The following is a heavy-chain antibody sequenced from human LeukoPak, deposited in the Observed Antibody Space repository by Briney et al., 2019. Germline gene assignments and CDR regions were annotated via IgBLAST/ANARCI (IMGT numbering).Heavy chain of an antibody. Sequence: SETLSLTCTVSGGSISSSSYYWGWIRQPPGKGLEWIGSIYYSGSTYYNPSPKSRVTISVDTSKNQFSLKLSSVTAADTAVYYCARGGPGIAAAGSDYWGQGTLVTVSS. V-gene: IGHV4-39*07. J-gene: IGHJ4*02. CDR1: GGSISSSSYY. D-gene: IGHD6-13*01. CDR2: IYYSGST. CDR3: ARGGPGIAAAGSDY.